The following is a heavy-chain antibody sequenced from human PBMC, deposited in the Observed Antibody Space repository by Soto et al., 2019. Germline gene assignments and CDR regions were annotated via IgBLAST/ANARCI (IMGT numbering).Heavy chain of an antibody. CDR2: IIPIFGTA. Sequence: SVKVCCKASGGTFSSYAISWVRQAPGQGLEWMGGIIPIFGTANYAQKFQGRVTITADKSTSTAYMELSSLRSEDTAVYYCVRAAEYSSSSSYFDYWGLGTLVTVSS. CDR3: VRAAEYSSSSSYFDY. D-gene: IGHD6-6*01. V-gene: IGHV1-69*06. J-gene: IGHJ4*02. CDR1: GGTFSSYA.